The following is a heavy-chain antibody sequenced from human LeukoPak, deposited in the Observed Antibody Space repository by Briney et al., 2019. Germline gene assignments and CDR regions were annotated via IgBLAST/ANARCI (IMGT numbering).Heavy chain of an antibody. Sequence: PSETLSLTCTVSGGSISSYYWSWIRQPPGKGLEWIGYIYYSGSTNYNPSLKSRVTISVDTSKNQFSLKLSSVTAADTAVYYCAGTTVTTFNYYYYGMDVWGQGTTVTVSS. V-gene: IGHV4-59*01. CDR1: GGSISSYY. CDR2: IYYSGST. CDR3: AGTTVTTFNYYYYGMDV. J-gene: IGHJ6*02. D-gene: IGHD4-17*01.